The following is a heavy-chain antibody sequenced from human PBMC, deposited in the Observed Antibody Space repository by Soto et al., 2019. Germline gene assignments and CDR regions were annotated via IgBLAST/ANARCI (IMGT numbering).Heavy chain of an antibody. J-gene: IGHJ6*02. CDR2: IYHSGST. Sequence: QVQLQESGPGPVKPSGTLSLTCAVSGGSISSSNCWSWVRQPPGKGLEWIGEIYHSGSTNFNPSLKSRVTISVDKSKNQFSLKLNSVTAADTAVYYCARVSGSYYYGMDVWGQGTTVTVSS. V-gene: IGHV4-4*02. CDR3: ARVSGSYYYGMDV. CDR1: GGSISSSNC.